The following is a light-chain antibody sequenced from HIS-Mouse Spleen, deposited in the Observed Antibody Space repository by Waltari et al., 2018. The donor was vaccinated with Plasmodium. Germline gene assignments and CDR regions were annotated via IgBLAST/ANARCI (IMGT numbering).Light chain of an antibody. CDR1: QSVSSY. Sequence: EIVLTQSPATLSLSPGERATLPCRASQSVSSYLAGYQQKPGQAPRLLIYDASNRATGIPARFSGSGSGTDFTLTISSLEPEDFAVYYCQQRSNWPRVLTFGGGTKVEIK. CDR3: QQRSNWPRVLT. J-gene: IGKJ4*01. CDR2: DAS. V-gene: IGKV3-11*01.